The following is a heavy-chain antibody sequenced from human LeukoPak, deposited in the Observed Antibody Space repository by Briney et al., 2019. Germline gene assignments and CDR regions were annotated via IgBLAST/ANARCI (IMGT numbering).Heavy chain of an antibody. CDR1: GFTVSANY. Sequence: GGSLRLSCAASGFTVSANYMSWVRQPPGKGLEWVTVIYSGGNTYYADSVKGRLTISRDNSKNTLYLQMNSLGVEDTAVYYCARRPTGCSGGSCSVYFDTWGLGTLVTVSS. J-gene: IGHJ4*02. D-gene: IGHD2-15*01. CDR2: IYSGGNT. V-gene: IGHV3-53*01. CDR3: ARRPTGCSGGSCSVYFDT.